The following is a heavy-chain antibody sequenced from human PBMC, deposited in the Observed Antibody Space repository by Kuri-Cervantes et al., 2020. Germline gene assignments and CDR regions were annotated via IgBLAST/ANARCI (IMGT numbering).Heavy chain of an antibody. V-gene: IGHV1-2*02. Sequence: ASLKVSCKASGYTFTGYYMHWVRQAPGQGLEWMGWINPNSGGTNYAQKFQGRVTMTRDTSISTAYMELSRLRSDDTAVYYCARRRYSYGFQAIDYWGQGTLVTVSS. CDR3: ARRRYSYGFQAIDY. D-gene: IGHD5-18*01. J-gene: IGHJ4*02. CDR1: GYTFTGYY. CDR2: INPNSGGT.